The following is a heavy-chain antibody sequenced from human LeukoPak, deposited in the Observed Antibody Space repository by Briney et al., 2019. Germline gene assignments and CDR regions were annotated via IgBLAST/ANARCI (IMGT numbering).Heavy chain of an antibody. D-gene: IGHD4-23*01. J-gene: IGHJ3*01. CDR2: ITGSGGTT. V-gene: IGHV3-23*01. CDR1: GFTFSTYA. Sequence: GGSLRLSCAASGFTFSTYAMSWVCQAPGKGLNWVSTITGSGGTTYYADSVKGRLTISRDNSKNTLYLEMSSLRDEDTAVYYCAKAYGGNSGAFDLWGQGTMVIVSS. CDR3: AKAYGGNSGAFDL.